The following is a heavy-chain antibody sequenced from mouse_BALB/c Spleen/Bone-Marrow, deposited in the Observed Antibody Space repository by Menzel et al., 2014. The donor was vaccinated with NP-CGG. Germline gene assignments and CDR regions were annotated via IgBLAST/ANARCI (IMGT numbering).Heavy chain of an antibody. Sequence: VQLRQSGPELVKPGASVKISCKASGYSFTGYFMNWVMPSHGKSLEWIGRINPYNGDTFYNQKFKGKATLTVDKSSSTAHMELRSLASEDSAVYYCARGGLLRAMDYWGQGTSVTVSS. CDR3: ARGGLLRAMDY. CDR2: INPYNGDT. CDR1: GYSFTGYF. J-gene: IGHJ4*01. D-gene: IGHD2-3*01. V-gene: IGHV1-20*02.